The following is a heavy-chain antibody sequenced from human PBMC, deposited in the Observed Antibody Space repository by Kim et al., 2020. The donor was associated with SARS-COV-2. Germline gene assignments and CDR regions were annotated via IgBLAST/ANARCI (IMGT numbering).Heavy chain of an antibody. CDR1: GYTFSTSA. J-gene: IGHJ4*02. CDR2: IHAPYGNT. D-gene: IGHD3-10*01. Sequence: ASVKVSCRPSGYTFSTSAMHWVRQAPGQRLEWMGWIHAPYGNTKYSEKFQGRVTITRDMSANTAYMELSSLRYEDTAVYYCVRDGFYRDVSGSDDCWGQGTLVTVSS. V-gene: IGHV1-3*01. CDR3: VRDGFYRDVSGSDDC.